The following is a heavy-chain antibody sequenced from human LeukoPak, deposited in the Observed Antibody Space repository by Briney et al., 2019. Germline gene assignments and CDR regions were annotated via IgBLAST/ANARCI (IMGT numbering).Heavy chain of an antibody. V-gene: IGHV1-2*02. CDR2: INPNSGGT. D-gene: IGHD3-10*01. CDR1: GYTFTSYY. J-gene: IGHJ6*03. Sequence: GASVKVSCKASGYTFTSYYMHWVRQAPGQGLEWMGWINPNSGGTNYAQKFQGRVTMTRDTSISTAYMELSRLRSDDTAVYYCARDQILLWFGELLNHYYYMDVWGKGTTVTISS. CDR3: ARDQILLWFGELLNHYYYMDV.